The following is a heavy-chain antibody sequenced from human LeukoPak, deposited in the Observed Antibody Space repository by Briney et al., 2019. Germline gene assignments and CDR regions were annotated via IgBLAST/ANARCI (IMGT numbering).Heavy chain of an antibody. V-gene: IGHV4-34*01. CDR3: ARGAYAGYSSSWYLSWFDP. Sequence: PSETLSLTCAVYGGSFSGHYWSWIRQPPGKGLEWIGEISHSGSTNYNPSLKSRVTISVDTSKNQFSLKLSSVTAADTAVYYCARGAYAGYSSSWYLSWFDPWGQGTLVTVSS. D-gene: IGHD6-13*01. CDR2: ISHSGST. J-gene: IGHJ5*02. CDR1: GGSFSGHY.